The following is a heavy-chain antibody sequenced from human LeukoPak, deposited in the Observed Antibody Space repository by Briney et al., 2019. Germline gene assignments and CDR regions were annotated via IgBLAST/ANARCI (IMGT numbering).Heavy chain of an antibody. CDR2: ISSSGSTI. V-gene: IGHV3-48*03. CDR1: GFTFSSYE. Sequence: PGGSLRLSCAASGFTFSSYEMNWVRQAPGKGLEWASYISSSGSTIYYADSVKGRFTISRDNAKNSLYLQMNSLRAEDTAVYYCARDGAVAGTGDYWGQGTLVTVSS. D-gene: IGHD6-19*01. J-gene: IGHJ4*02. CDR3: ARDGAVAGTGDY.